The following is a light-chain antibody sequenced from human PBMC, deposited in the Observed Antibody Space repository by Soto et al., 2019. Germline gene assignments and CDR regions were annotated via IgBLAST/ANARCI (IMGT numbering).Light chain of an antibody. Sequence: IVMTQSPATLSVSPGERVTLSCRASQSVSSDLAWYHHKPGQAPRLLIYGASTRATGIPARFSGSGFGTEFTLTISSLQSEDFAVYYCQQYNNWPSWTFGQGTKVDIK. V-gene: IGKV3-15*01. CDR2: GAS. CDR1: QSVSSD. J-gene: IGKJ1*01. CDR3: QQYNNWPSWT.